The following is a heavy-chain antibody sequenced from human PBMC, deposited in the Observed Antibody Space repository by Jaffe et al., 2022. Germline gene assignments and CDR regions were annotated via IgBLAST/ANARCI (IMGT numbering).Heavy chain of an antibody. J-gene: IGHJ4*02. CDR2: SGRTGDST. CDR3: AKSIGGSCSGGSCSLDS. Sequence: EVHLLESGGGLVQPGGSLRLSCAASGFIFSSYAVTWVRQAPGKGLEWVSTSGRTGDSTYFADSVKGRFTISRDNSNSTLYLQMNSLRAEDTAIYYCAKSIGGSCSGGSCSLDSWGQGTLVTVSS. D-gene: IGHD2-15*01. V-gene: IGHV3-23*01. CDR1: GFIFSSYA.